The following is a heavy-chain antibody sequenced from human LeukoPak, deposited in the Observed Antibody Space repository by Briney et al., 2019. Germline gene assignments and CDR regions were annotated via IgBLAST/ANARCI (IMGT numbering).Heavy chain of an antibody. Sequence: GGSLRLSCAASGFTFSSYCMNWVRQAPGKGLEWVSYISDSSSTSTISYAASVKGRFTISRDNAKNSLYLQMNSLRAEDTAVYYCARDHAPRIAVVGTQSFDYWGQGTLVTVSS. V-gene: IGHV3-48*01. CDR2: ISDSSSTSTI. D-gene: IGHD6-19*01. CDR1: GFTFSSYC. J-gene: IGHJ4*02. CDR3: ARDHAPRIAVVGTQSFDY.